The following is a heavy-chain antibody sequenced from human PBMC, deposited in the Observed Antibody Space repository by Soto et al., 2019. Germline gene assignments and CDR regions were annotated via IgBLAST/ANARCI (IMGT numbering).Heavy chain of an antibody. V-gene: IGHV1-2*04. Sequence: ASVKVSCKASGYTFTGYYMHWVRQAPGQGLEWMGWINPNSGGTNYAQKFQGWVTMTRDNSKNTLYLQMSSLRAEDTAVYYCVKGTRAWRELWLNYWGQGTLVTVSS. CDR2: INPNSGGT. CDR1: GYTFTGYY. J-gene: IGHJ4*02. CDR3: VKGTRAWRELWLNY. D-gene: IGHD5-18*01.